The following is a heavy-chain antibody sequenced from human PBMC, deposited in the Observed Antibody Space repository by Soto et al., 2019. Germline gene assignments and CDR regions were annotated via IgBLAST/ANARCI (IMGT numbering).Heavy chain of an antibody. CDR2: INHSGST. CDR3: ARGRDTARTYYYYGMDV. Sequence: SETLSLTCAVYGGSFSGYYWSWIRQPPGKGLEWIGEINHSGSTNYNPSLKSRVTISVDTSKNQFSLKLSSVTAADTAVYYCARGRDTARTYYYYGMDVWGQGPTVTVSS. D-gene: IGHD5-18*01. V-gene: IGHV4-34*01. J-gene: IGHJ6*02. CDR1: GGSFSGYY.